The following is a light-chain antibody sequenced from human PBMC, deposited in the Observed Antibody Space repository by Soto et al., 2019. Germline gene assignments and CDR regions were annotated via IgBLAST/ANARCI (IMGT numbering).Light chain of an antibody. Sequence: QLVLTQSPSASASLGASVKLTCTLSSGHSSYAIAWHQQQPEKGPRYLMTLNSDGSHSKGDGIPDRFSGSSSGAERYLTISRLQSEDEDDYYCQTWGTGIHVVFGGGTKLTVL. V-gene: IGLV4-69*01. J-gene: IGLJ2*01. CDR2: LNSDGSH. CDR3: QTWGTGIHVV. CDR1: SGHSSYA.